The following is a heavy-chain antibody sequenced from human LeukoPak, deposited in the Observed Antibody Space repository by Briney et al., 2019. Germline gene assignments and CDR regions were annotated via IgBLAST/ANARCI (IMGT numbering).Heavy chain of an antibody. D-gene: IGHD3-10*01. V-gene: IGHV4-59*01. CDR1: GGSISSYY. CDR3: ARSGGVYYYYYMDV. Sequence: TSETLSLTCTVSGGSISSYYWSWIRQPPGKGLEWIGYIYYSGSTNYNPSLKSRVTISVDTSKNQFSLKLSSVTAADTAVYYCARSGGVYYYYYMDVWGKGTTVTVSS. J-gene: IGHJ6*03. CDR2: IYYSGST.